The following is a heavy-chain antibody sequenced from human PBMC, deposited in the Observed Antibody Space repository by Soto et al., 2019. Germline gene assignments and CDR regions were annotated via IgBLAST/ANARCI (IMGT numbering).Heavy chain of an antibody. Sequence: QVQLVQSGAEVKKPGASVKVSCKASGYTFTRSGISWVRQAPGQGLEWMGWISTYNGDTNYAQTFQDRVTMTTDTSTSTAYMELRSLRSDDTAVYYCAREGVALYYYYGMDVWGQGTPVSVSS. D-gene: IGHD5-12*01. CDR1: GYTFTRSG. J-gene: IGHJ6*02. CDR3: AREGVALYYYYGMDV. V-gene: IGHV1-18*01. CDR2: ISTYNGDT.